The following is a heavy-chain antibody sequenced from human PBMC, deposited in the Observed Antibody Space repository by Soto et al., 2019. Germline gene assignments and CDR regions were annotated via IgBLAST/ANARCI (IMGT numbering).Heavy chain of an antibody. V-gene: IGHV3-48*02. J-gene: IGHJ3*02. CDR3: ARGIWEAYCGGDCYWDAFDI. D-gene: IGHD2-21*02. CDR1: GFTFSSYS. CDR2: ISSSSSTI. Sequence: GSLSLSCAASGFTFSSYSMNWVRQAPGKGLEWVSYISSSSSTIYYADSVKGRFTISRDNAKNSLYLQMNSLRDEDTAVYYCARGIWEAYCGGDCYWDAFDIWGQGTMVTVSS.